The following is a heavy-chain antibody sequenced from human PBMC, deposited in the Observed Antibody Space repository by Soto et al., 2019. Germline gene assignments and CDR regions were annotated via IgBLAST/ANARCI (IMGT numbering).Heavy chain of an antibody. CDR3: ARHKTLHGDYDY. J-gene: IGHJ4*02. CDR2: IYYSGST. Sequence: SETLSLTCAVYGGSFSGYYWSWIRQPPGKGLEWIGYIYYSGSTYYNPSLKSRVTISVDTSKNQFSLKLSSVTAADTAVYYCARHKTLHGDYDYWGQETLVTVP. V-gene: IGHV4-59*08. CDR1: GGSFSGYY. D-gene: IGHD4-17*01.